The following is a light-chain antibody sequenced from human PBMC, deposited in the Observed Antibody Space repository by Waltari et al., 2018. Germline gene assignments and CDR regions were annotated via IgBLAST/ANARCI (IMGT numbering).Light chain of an antibody. Sequence: QSALTQPASVSGSPGQSITISCSGTDSDVGAYDFVSWYQQHPGKAPHLIIYEVSNRPSGSSNRFSASKSGNTASLTISGLQAEDEAYYYCSSYTTSSAPGVFGTGTRVTVL. J-gene: IGLJ1*01. CDR1: DSDVGAYDF. CDR3: SSYTTSSAPGV. V-gene: IGLV2-14*01. CDR2: EVS.